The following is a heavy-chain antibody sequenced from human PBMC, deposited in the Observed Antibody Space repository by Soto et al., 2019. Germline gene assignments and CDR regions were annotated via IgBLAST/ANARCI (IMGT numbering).Heavy chain of an antibody. CDR3: AKGRRELLWFGELSSFDY. CDR1: GFTFSSYA. Sequence: GGSLRLSCAASGFTFSSYAMSWVRQAPGKGLEWVSAISGSGGSTYYADSVKGRFTISRDNSKNTLYLQMNSLRAEDTAVYYCAKGRRELLWFGELSSFDYWGQGTLVTVSS. CDR2: ISGSGGST. J-gene: IGHJ4*02. D-gene: IGHD3-10*01. V-gene: IGHV3-23*01.